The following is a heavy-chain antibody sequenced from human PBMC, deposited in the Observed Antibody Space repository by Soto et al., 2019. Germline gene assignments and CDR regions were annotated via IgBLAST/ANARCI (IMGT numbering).Heavy chain of an antibody. J-gene: IGHJ4*01. D-gene: IGHD4-17*01. Sequence: PSQTLSLTCAISGDSVSSNIAAWSWIRQSPSRGLEWLGRTFYRSDWNYDYAESVKSRIIINPDTSKNQLSLQLNSVTPDNTAINYCVSEKRGGPETRVYFDNGGQGALVTVSS. CDR3: VSEKRGGPETRVYFDN. CDR1: GDSVSSNIAA. CDR2: TFYRSDWNY. V-gene: IGHV6-1*01.